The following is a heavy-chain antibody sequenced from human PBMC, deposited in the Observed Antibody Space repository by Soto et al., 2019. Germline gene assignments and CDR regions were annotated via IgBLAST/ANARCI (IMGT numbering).Heavy chain of an antibody. CDR3: ARDTSGSGYDGTAYYGMDV. D-gene: IGHD5-12*01. V-gene: IGHV3-33*01. CDR1: GFTFSIYG. Sequence: HPGGSLRLSCAASGFTFSIYGMHWVRQAPGKGLEWVAVIWYDGSNKYYADSVKGRFTISRDNSKNTLYLQMNSLRAEDKAVYYCARDTSGSGYDGTAYYGMDVWGQGTTVTVSS. J-gene: IGHJ6*01. CDR2: IWYDGSNK.